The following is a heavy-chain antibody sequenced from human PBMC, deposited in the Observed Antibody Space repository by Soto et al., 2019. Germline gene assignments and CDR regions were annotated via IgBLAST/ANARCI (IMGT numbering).Heavy chain of an antibody. V-gene: IGHV3-23*01. CDR3: AKVGLYYYDGMDV. CDR1: GFIFSSFA. Sequence: GGSLRLSCAASGFIFSSFAMRWVRQAPGKGLEWVSGISDSGINTFNADSVKGRFTISRDSSKNTLYLQMNSLRAEDTAIYYCAKVGLYYYDGMDVWGQGTTVTVSS. CDR2: ISDSGINT. J-gene: IGHJ6*02. D-gene: IGHD3-10*01.